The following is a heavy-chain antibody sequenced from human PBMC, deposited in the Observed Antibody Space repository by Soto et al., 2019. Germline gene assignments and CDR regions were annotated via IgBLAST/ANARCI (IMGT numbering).Heavy chain of an antibody. V-gene: IGHV1-18*01. CDR1: GYTFTSYG. CDR3: ARSPINYGSASYYINY. D-gene: IGHD3-10*01. CDR2: ITAYNGNT. Sequence: QVQLVQSGAEVREPGASVTVSCKASGYTFTSYGITWVRQAPGQGLEWMGWITAYNGNTNYAQKVQDRVTMTTDTSTSTAYMELRSLRSDDTAAYYCARSPINYGSASYYINYWGQGSLVTVSS. J-gene: IGHJ4*02.